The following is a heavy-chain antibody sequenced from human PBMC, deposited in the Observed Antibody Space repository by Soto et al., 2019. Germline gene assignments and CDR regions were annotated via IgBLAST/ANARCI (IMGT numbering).Heavy chain of an antibody. V-gene: IGHV6-1*01. J-gene: IGHJ6*02. CDR1: GDSVSSNSAA. Sequence: PLQTLSLTCAISGDSVSSNSAAWNWIRQSPSRGLEWLGRTYYRSKWYNDYAVSVKSRITINPDTSKNQFSLQLNSVTPEDTAVYYCARVAGDSPVDYYYYGMDVWGQGTTVTVSS. D-gene: IGHD3-16*01. CDR2: TYYRSKWYN. CDR3: ARVAGDSPVDYYYYGMDV.